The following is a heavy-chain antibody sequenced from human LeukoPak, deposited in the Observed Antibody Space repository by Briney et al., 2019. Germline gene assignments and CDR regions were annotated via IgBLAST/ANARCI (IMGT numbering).Heavy chain of an antibody. D-gene: IGHD3-22*01. CDR3: ARLGIYYDSSGLDY. Sequence: PSETLSLTCTVSGGSISSSSYYWGWIRQPPGKGLEWIGSIYYSGGTYYNPSLKSRVTISVGTSKNQFSLKLSSVTAADTAVYYCARLGIYYDSSGLDYWGQGTLVTVSS. J-gene: IGHJ4*02. CDR2: IYYSGGT. V-gene: IGHV4-39*01. CDR1: GGSISSSSYY.